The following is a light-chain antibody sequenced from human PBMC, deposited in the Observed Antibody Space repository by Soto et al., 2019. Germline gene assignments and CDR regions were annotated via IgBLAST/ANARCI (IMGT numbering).Light chain of an antibody. V-gene: IGKV1-9*01. CDR1: QGVSSY. CDR3: QQLNSYPL. Sequence: DIPLTQSPSFLSASVGDRVTITCRDSQGVSSYLAWYQQKPGKAPKLLIYAASTLQSGVPSRFSGSGSGTEFTLTISSLQPEDFATYYCQQLNSYPLFGHGTKVDIK. J-gene: IGKJ3*01. CDR2: AAS.